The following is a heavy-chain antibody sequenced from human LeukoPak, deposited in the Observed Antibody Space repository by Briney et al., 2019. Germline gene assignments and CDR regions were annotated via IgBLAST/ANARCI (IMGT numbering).Heavy chain of an antibody. CDR2: ISSSGSAI. Sequence: PGGCLRLSCAASGFTFSDYYMSWIRQAPGKGLEWVSYISSSGSAIYYADSVKGRFTISRDNAKNSLYLQMNSLRAEDTAVYYCARDGEYYGSGSYYNEVYYFDYWGQGTLGTVSS. V-gene: IGHV3-11*04. J-gene: IGHJ4*02. CDR1: GFTFSDYY. D-gene: IGHD3-10*01. CDR3: ARDGEYYGSGSYYNEVYYFDY.